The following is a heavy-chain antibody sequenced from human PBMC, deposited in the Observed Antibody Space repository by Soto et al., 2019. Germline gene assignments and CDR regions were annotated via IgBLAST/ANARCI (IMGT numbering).Heavy chain of an antibody. CDR3: ARPGYYYGSGSYTYGMDV. V-gene: IGHV4-30-2*01. CDR1: GGSISSGGYS. Sequence: SETLSLTCTVSGGSISSGGYSWSWIRQPPGKGLEWIGYIYHSGSTYYNPSLKSRVTISADKSISTAYLQWSSLKASDTAMYYCARPGYYYGSGSYTYGMDVWGQGTTVTVSS. D-gene: IGHD3-10*01. J-gene: IGHJ6*02. CDR2: IYHSGST.